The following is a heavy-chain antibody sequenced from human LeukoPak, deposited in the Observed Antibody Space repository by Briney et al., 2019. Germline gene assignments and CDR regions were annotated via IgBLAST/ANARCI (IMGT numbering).Heavy chain of an antibody. D-gene: IGHD5-24*01. CDR3: ARGNFRRDGYNFDY. V-gene: IGHV3-33*01. CDR2: IWYDGSNK. Sequence: PGRSLRLSCVASGFIFSGYGMHWVRQAPGKGLEWVAVIWYDGSNKYYADSVKGRFTISRDNSKNTLYLQMNSLRAEDTAVFYCARGNFRRDGYNFDYWGQGILVTVSS. CDR1: GFIFSGYG. J-gene: IGHJ4*02.